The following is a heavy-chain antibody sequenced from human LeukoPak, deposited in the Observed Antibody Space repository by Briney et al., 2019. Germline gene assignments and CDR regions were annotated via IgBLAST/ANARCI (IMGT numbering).Heavy chain of an antibody. D-gene: IGHD5-18*01. V-gene: IGHV3-48*03. CDR1: GFTFSSYE. J-gene: IGHJ4*02. Sequence: PGGSPRLSCAASGFTFSSYEMNWVRQAPGKGLEWVSYISSSGSTIYYADSVKGRFTISRDNAKNSLYLQMNSLRAEDTAVYYCARAQRGYSYGFVGLFDYWGQGTLVTVSS. CDR3: ARAQRGYSYGFVGLFDY. CDR2: ISSSGSTI.